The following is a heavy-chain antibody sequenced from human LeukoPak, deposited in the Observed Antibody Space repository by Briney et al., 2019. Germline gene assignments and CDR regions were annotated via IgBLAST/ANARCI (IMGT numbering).Heavy chain of an antibody. CDR2: IVYSGST. Sequence: PSETLSLTCSVAGDSIGSYYWRWIRQPPGKGLEWIGYIVYSGSTKYNPSLKSRVTMSVDTSKNQFSLKLTSVTATDTAVYYCARVRGRAGILSYYDNSRQTGRYYVDNWGQGILVSVSS. D-gene: IGHD1-26*01. V-gene: IGHV4-59*01. CDR1: GDSIGSYY. CDR3: ARVRGRAGILSYYDNSRQTGRYYVDN. J-gene: IGHJ4*02.